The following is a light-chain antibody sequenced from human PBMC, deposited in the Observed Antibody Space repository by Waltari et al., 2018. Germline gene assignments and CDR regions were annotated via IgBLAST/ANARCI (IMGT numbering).Light chain of an antibody. Sequence: QLVLTQSPSASASLGASVKLTCILSSGHNNNVIAWHQQQPEKGPRYLMKVDSDGSHSKGDEIPDRFSGSSSGAERYLTISSLQSEDEADYYCQTGGHGTWVFGGGTKLTVL. CDR2: VDSDGSH. CDR1: SGHNNNV. V-gene: IGLV4-69*01. J-gene: IGLJ3*02. CDR3: QTGGHGTWV.